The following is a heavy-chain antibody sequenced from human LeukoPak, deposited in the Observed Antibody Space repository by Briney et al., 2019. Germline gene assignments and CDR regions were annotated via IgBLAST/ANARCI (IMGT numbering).Heavy chain of an antibody. J-gene: IGHJ4*02. D-gene: IGHD4-23*01. CDR3: ARDRLRWSLGGWAY. CDR1: GGSISSYY. Sequence: SETLSLTCTVSGGSISSYYWSWIRQPAGKGLEWIGRIYTSGSTNYNPSLKSRVTMPVDTSKNQFSLKLSSVTAADTAVYYCARDRLRWSLGGWAYWGQGALVTVSS. CDR2: IYTSGST. V-gene: IGHV4-4*07.